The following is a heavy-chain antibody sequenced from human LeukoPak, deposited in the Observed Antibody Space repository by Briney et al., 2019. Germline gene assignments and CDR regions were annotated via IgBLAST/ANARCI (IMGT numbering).Heavy chain of an antibody. CDR3: AILRGITMVRGFDY. CDR2: INTNTGNP. D-gene: IGHD3-10*01. J-gene: IGHJ4*02. CDR1: GYTFTSYY. Sequence: GASVKVSCKASGYTFTSYYMHWVRQAPGQGLEWMGWINTNTGNPTYAQGFTGRFVFSLDTSVSTAYLQISSLKAEDTAVYYCAILRGITMVRGFDYWGQGTLVTVSS. V-gene: IGHV7-4-1*02.